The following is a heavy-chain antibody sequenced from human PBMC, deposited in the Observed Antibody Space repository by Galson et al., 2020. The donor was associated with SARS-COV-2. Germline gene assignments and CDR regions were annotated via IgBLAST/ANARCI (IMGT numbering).Heavy chain of an antibody. J-gene: IGHJ4*02. D-gene: IGHD5-12*01. V-gene: IGHV3-30-3*01. CDR1: GFTFSSYA. CDR3: ARTDGYKSYFDY. Sequence: GESLKISCAASGFTFSSYAMHWVRQAPGKGLEWVAVISYDGSNKYYADSVKGRFTISRDNSKNTLYLQMNSLRAKDTAVYYCARTDGYKSYFDYWGQGTLVTVSS. CDR2: ISYDGSNK.